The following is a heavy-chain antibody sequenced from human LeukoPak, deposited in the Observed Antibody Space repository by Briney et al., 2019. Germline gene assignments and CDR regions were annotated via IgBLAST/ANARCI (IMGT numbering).Heavy chain of an antibody. D-gene: IGHD3-10*01. CDR2: ISAYNGNT. CDR3: ARAALSGWFGELIPNNWFDP. J-gene: IGHJ5*02. V-gene: IGHV1-18*01. Sequence: ASVKVSCKASGYTFTSYGISWVRQAPGQGLEWMGWISAYNGNTNYAQKLQGRVTMTTDTSTSTAYMELRSLRSDDTAVYYCARAALSGWFGELIPNNWFDPWGQETLVTVSS. CDR1: GYTFTSYG.